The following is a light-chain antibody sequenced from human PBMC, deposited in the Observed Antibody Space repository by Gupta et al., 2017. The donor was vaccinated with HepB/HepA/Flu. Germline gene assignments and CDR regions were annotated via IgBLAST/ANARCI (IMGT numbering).Light chain of an antibody. CDR2: GNS. V-gene: IGLV1-40*01. Sequence: VRTQPPSVSGPPGQRVTISCTGSSSNIGAGYDVHWYQQLPGTAPKLLIYGNSNRPSGFPDRFSGSKSGTSASLAITGLQAEDEADYYCQSYDSSLSAVVFGGGTKLTVL. CDR3: QSYDSSLSAVV. J-gene: IGLJ2*01. CDR1: SSNIGAGYD.